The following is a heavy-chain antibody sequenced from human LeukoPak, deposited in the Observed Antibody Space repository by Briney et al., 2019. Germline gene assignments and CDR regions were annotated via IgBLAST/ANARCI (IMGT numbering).Heavy chain of an antibody. D-gene: IGHD4-17*01. CDR3: AKDMDHDYDDYGFDY. CDR2: IKQDGSEK. J-gene: IGHJ4*02. CDR1: GFTFSSRDW. V-gene: IGHV3-7*01. Sequence: GGSLRLSCVASGFTFSSRDWMTWVRQAPGKGLEWVANIKQDGSEKNYVDSVKGRFTISRDNAKNSVDLQMNSLRAEDTAVYYCAKDMDHDYDDYGFDYWGQGTPVTVSS.